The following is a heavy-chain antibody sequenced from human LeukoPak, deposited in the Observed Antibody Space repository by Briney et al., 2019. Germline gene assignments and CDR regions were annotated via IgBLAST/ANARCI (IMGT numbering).Heavy chain of an antibody. Sequence: ASIKVSCKASGYTFTNYGFSWVRQAPGQGLEWMGWISTYSGNTNYAQQLQGGVTMTSDTSTSTVYMELRSLRSDDTAVYYCARGYCRSTSCHEPPLYGMDVWGQGTTVTVS. CDR2: ISTYSGNT. D-gene: IGHD2-2*01. CDR3: ARGYCRSTSCHEPPLYGMDV. V-gene: IGHV1-18*04. CDR1: GYTFTNYG. J-gene: IGHJ6*02.